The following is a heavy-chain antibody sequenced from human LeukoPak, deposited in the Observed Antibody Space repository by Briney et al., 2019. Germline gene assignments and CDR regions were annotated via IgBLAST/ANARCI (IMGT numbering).Heavy chain of an antibody. CDR3: ARVSGITMIVVVNSDAFDI. Sequence: PSETLSLTCTVSGGSISSYYWSWIRQPPGKGLEWIAYMYYSGSTNYNPSLKSRITISLDTSKNQFSLKLSSVTAADTAVYYCARVSGITMIVVVNSDAFDIWGQGTMVTVSS. J-gene: IGHJ3*02. V-gene: IGHV4-59*12. D-gene: IGHD3-22*01. CDR1: GGSISSYY. CDR2: MYYSGST.